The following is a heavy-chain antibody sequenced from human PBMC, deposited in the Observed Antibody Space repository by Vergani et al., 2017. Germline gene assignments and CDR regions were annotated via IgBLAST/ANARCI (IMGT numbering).Heavy chain of an antibody. D-gene: IGHD2/OR15-2a*01. CDR1: GGTFSSYA. CDR3: ALADQSGSTTDTNVLLSRYYYGMDV. V-gene: IGHV1-69*01. CDR2: IIPIFGTA. J-gene: IGHJ6*02. Sequence: QVQLVQSGAEVKKPGSSVKVSCKASGGTFSSYAISWVRQAPGQGLEWMGGIIPIFGTANYAQKVQGRVTITADESTSTAYMELSSLRSEDTAVYYCALADQSGSTTDTNVLLSRYYYGMDVWGQGTTVTVSS.